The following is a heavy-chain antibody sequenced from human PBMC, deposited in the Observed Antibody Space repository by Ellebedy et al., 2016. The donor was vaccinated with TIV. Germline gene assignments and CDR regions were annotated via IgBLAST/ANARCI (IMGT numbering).Heavy chain of an antibody. V-gene: IGHV4-34*01. CDR3: ARGEGGVLLWFGEITFHS. Sequence: MPSETLSLTCAVYGRSFSGYYWSWIRQPPGKGLEWIGEINHSGSTNYNPSLKSRVTISVDSSKNQFSLKLSSVTAADTAVYYCARGEGGVLLWFGEITFHSWGQGTLVTVSS. CDR2: INHSGST. CDR1: GRSFSGYY. J-gene: IGHJ5*02. D-gene: IGHD3-10*01.